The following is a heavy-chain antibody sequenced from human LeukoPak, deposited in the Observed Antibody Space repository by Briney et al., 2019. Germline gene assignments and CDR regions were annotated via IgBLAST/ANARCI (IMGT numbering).Heavy chain of an antibody. Sequence: GESLKISCKGSGYSFTSYWIGWVRQMPGKGLEWMGIIYPGDSDTRYSPSFQGQVTISADKSISTAYLQWSSLKASDTAMDYCARTAADVPLGTSYVVVPAAMYWGQGTLVTVSS. J-gene: IGHJ4*02. CDR1: GYSFTSYW. D-gene: IGHD2-2*01. CDR3: ARTAADVPLGTSYVVVPAAMY. V-gene: IGHV5-51*01. CDR2: IYPGDSDT.